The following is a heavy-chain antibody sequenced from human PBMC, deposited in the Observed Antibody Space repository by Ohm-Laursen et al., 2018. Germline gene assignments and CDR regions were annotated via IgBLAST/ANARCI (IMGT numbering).Heavy chain of an antibody. J-gene: IGHJ5*02. CDR1: GASIINGDHY. Sequence: TLSLTCTVSGASIINGDHYWSWIRQHPGKGLEWIGYIFYSGSTYYNPSLKSRVTISVDTSKNQFSLKLSSVTAADTAVYYCARDNYDILTENWFDPWGRGTLVTVSS. CDR2: IFYSGST. CDR3: ARDNYDILTENWFDP. D-gene: IGHD3-9*01. V-gene: IGHV4-31*03.